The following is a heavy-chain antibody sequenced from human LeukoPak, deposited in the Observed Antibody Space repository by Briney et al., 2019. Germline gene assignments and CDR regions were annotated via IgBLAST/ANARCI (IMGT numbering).Heavy chain of an antibody. CDR3: ARTTYSSSWGYYYYYYMDV. V-gene: IGHV4-61*02. D-gene: IGHD6-13*01. CDR2: IYTSGST. CDR1: GGSISSGSYY. J-gene: IGHJ6*03. Sequence: PSETLSLTCTVSGGSISSGSYYWSWLRQPAGKGLEWIGRIYTSGSTNYNPSLKSRVTISVDTSKNQFSLKLSSVTAADTAVYYCARTTYSSSWGYYYYYYMDVWGKGTTVTISS.